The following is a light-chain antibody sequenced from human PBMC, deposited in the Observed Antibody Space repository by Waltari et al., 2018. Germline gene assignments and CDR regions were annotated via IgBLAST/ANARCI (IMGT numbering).Light chain of an antibody. V-gene: IGLV2-11*01. CDR2: DVS. J-gene: IGLJ3*02. CDR3: CSFEDTWV. Sequence: QSALTQPRAVSGSAGQSVTISCTGTGSDYVSWYQPLPGKAPKLVIYDVSKRPSGVPDRFSGSKSGTSASLTVSGLQAEDEADYYCCSFEDTWVFGGGTKLTVL. CDR1: GSDY.